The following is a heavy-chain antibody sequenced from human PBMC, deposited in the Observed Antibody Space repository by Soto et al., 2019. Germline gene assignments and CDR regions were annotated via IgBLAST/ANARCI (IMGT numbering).Heavy chain of an antibody. Sequence: QVQLVESGGGVVQPGRSLRLSCEASGFTFSNYGMHWVRQAPGKGLEWVAVISDDGNTKSYGDSVRGRFTISRDNSKNTLYVQMNSVSPEDTAVYYCAKGGSWSGNSWGQGNLVTVSS. D-gene: IGHD3-3*01. J-gene: IGHJ4*02. CDR2: ISDDGNTK. CDR1: GFTFSNYG. V-gene: IGHV3-30*18. CDR3: AKGGSWSGNS.